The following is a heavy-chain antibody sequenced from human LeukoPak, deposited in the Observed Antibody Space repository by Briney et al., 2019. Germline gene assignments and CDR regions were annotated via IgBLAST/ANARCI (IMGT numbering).Heavy chain of an antibody. CDR1: GGSFSGYY. Sequence: NPSETLSLTCAVYGGSFSGYYWSWIRQPPGKGLEWIGEINHNGSTNYNPSLKSRVTISVDTSKNQLSLKLSSVTAADTAVYYCASADDYGDYLPDYWGQGTLVTVSS. CDR3: ASADDYGDYLPDY. J-gene: IGHJ4*02. D-gene: IGHD4-17*01. V-gene: IGHV4-34*01. CDR2: INHNGST.